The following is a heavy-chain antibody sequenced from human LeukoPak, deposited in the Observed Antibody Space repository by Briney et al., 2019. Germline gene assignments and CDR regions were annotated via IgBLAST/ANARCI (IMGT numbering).Heavy chain of an antibody. CDR1: GFTFSNYK. CDR2: ISSSSSYI. Sequence: GGSLRLSCSASGFTFSNYKMNWVRQAPGKGLEWVSSISSSSSYIYYADSMKGRFTVSRDNARNSLFLQMNSLRAEDTAVYYCARERLVVVGDAYYYYGMDVWGQGTTVTVSS. CDR3: ARERLVVVGDAYYYYGMDV. D-gene: IGHD2-2*01. J-gene: IGHJ6*02. V-gene: IGHV3-21*01.